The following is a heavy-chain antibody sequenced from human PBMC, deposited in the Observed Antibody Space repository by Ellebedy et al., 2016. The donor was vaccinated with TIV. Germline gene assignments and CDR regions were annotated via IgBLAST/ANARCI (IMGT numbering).Heavy chain of an antibody. CDR1: GITLSSSW. J-gene: IGHJ4*02. CDR2: INHAGSVT. CDR3: ARAPRGGTDY. D-gene: IGHD3-10*01. Sequence: PGGSLRLSCAASGITLSSSWMTWVPQAPGKGLDSVANINHAGSVTYYVDSVKGRFTISRDNAKNSLYLQMDSLRAEDTAVYFLARAPRGGTDYWGQGTLVTVSS. V-gene: IGHV3-7*03.